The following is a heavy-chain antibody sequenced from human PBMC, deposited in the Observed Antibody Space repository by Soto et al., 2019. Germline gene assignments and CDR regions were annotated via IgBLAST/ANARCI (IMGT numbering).Heavy chain of an antibody. Sequence: SETLSLTCTVSGGSISSGGYYWSWIRQHPGKGLEWIGYIYYSGSTYYNPSLKSRVTISVDTSKNQFSLKLGSVTAADTAVYYCARDLDVTTISDYWGQGTLVTVSS. V-gene: IGHV4-31*03. J-gene: IGHJ4*02. CDR2: IYYSGST. D-gene: IGHD4-4*01. CDR3: ARDLDVTTISDY. CDR1: GGSISSGGYY.